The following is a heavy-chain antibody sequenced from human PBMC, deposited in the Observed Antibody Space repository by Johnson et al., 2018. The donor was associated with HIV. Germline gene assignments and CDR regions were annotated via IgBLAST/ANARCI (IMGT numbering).Heavy chain of an antibody. CDR3: AKDRRGKQQLVTGNDPFDI. CDR2: IRYDGRNK. Sequence: QVQLVESGGGVVQPGGSLRLSCAASGFTFSSYGMHWVRQAPGKGLEWVAFIRYDGRNKYYADSVKGRFIISRDNSKNTLYLQMNSLRSEETGVFYCAKDRRGKQQLVTGNDPFDIWGQGTMVTVSS. J-gene: IGHJ3*02. D-gene: IGHD6-13*01. CDR1: GFTFSSYG. V-gene: IGHV3-30*02.